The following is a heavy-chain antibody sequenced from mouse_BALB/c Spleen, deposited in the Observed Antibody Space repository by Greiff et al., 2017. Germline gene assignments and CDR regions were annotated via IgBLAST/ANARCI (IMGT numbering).Heavy chain of an antibody. J-gene: IGHJ4*01. CDR3: ASDGYGNYPYAMDY. Sequence: EVKLMESGGGLVQPGGSRKLSCAASGFTFSDYGMAWVRQAPGKGPEWVAFISNLAYSIYYADTVTGRFTISRENAKNTLYLEMSSLRSEDTAMYYCASDGYGNYPYAMDYWGQGTSVTVSS. CDR2: ISNLAYSI. V-gene: IGHV5-15*02. D-gene: IGHD2-10*02. CDR1: GFTFSDYG.